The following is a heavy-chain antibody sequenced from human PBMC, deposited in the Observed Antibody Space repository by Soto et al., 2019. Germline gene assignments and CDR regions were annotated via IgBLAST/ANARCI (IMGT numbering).Heavy chain of an antibody. CDR2: INPSGGST. Sequence: RASVKVSCKASGYTLHWVRQAPGQGLEWMGIINPSGGSTSYAQKFQGRVTMTRDTSTSTVYMELSSLRSEDTAVYYCARGGPYSRWSYYFDYWGQGTKVTVYS. CDR3: ARGGPYSRWSYYFDY. V-gene: IGHV1-46*01. D-gene: IGHD6-6*01. CDR1: GYT. J-gene: IGHJ4*02.